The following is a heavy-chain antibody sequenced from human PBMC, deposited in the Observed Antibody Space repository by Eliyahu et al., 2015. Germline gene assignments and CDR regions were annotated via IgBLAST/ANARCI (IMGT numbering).Heavy chain of an antibody. V-gene: IGHV3-23*04. D-gene: IGHD4-17*01. CDR1: GLTFXRYA. CDR2: IGGRGDNI. J-gene: IGHJ3*01. CDR3: AKDPNGDYIGAFDF. Sequence: EVQVVESGGGLVQPGGSLRLSCAASGLTFXRYAMIWVRQAPGKGLEWVSAIGGRGDNIQYADSVKGRFTISRDNSKNTLFLQMNSLRVEDTAVYYCAKDPNGDYIGAFDFWGQGTMVTVSS.